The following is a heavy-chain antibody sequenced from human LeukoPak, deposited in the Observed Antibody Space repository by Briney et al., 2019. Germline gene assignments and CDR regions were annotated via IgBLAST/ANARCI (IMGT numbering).Heavy chain of an antibody. J-gene: IGHJ4*02. CDR1: GIIFSTFG. CDR3: TRGSGSYYSFDY. CDR2: IRYDGSKT. V-gene: IGHV3-30*02. D-gene: IGHD3-10*01. Sequence: PGGSLRLSCAASGIIFSTFGMHWVRQAPGKGLEWVAFIRYDGSKTYYADSVRGLFTISRDNSNTTLYLQMNSLRVAATAVYYCTRGSGSYYSFDYWGQGTLVTVSS.